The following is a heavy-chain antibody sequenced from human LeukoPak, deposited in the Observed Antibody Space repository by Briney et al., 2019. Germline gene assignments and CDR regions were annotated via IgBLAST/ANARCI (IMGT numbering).Heavy chain of an antibody. D-gene: IGHD3-22*01. CDR2: ISSSSSYI. Sequence: GGSLRLSCAASGFTFSSYSMNWVRQAPGKGLEWVSSISSSSSYIYYADSVKGRFTISRDNAKNSLYLQMNSLRAEDTAVYYCAKAAYYYDSSGYYYENPNDYWGQGTLVTVSS. V-gene: IGHV3-21*04. CDR3: AKAAYYYDSSGYYYENPNDY. J-gene: IGHJ4*02. CDR1: GFTFSSYS.